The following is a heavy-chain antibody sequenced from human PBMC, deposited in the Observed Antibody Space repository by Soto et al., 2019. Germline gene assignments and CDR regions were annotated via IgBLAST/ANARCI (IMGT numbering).Heavy chain of an antibody. CDR2: ISASNGNT. CDR1: GYTFATYG. J-gene: IGHJ4*02. D-gene: IGHD6-13*01. V-gene: IGHV1-18*01. Sequence: QVQLVQSGAEVKKPGASVKVSCKASGYTFATYGFSWVRQAPGQGLEWMGWISASNGNTNYAQKLRGRVTMTTDTSTSTAYMELRSLRSDDTAVFYCVRSGRSWNLREFDYWGQGTLVTVSS. CDR3: VRSGRSWNLREFDY.